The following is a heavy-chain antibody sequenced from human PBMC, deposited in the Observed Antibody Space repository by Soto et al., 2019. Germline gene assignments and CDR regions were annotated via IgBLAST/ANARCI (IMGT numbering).Heavy chain of an antibody. J-gene: IGHJ4*02. V-gene: IGHV1-69*06. CDR3: ARGPLYATTYFDY. CDR2: IIPVVGTT. D-gene: IGHD2-8*01. CDR1: GDTFTTNS. Sequence: QVQLVQSGAEVKKPGSSVKVSCKASGDTFTTNSLNWVRQAPGQGLEWMGGIIPVVGTTKYAQKYQDRVTITGDKSTNTAYMDLSSLRSDDTAVYSCARGPLYATTYFDYWGQGTPVTVSS.